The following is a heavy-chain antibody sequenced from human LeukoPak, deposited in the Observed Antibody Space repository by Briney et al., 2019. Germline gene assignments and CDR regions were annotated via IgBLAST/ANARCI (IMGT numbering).Heavy chain of an antibody. Sequence: SETLSLTCTVSGGSISSSSYYWGWIRQPPGKGLEWIGSIYYSGSTYYNPSLKSRVTISVDTSKNQFSLKLSSVTAADTAVYYCASWDYGDEGTFDYWGQGTLVTVSS. CDR3: ASWDYGDEGTFDY. V-gene: IGHV4-39*07. CDR1: GGSISSSSYY. D-gene: IGHD4-17*01. CDR2: IYYSGST. J-gene: IGHJ4*02.